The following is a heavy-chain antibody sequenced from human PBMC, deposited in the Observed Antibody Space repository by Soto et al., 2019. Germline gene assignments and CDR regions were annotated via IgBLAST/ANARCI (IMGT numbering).Heavy chain of an antibody. CDR2: INHSGST. J-gene: IGHJ5*02. V-gene: IGHV4-34*01. Sequence: SETLSLTCAVYGGSFSGYYWSWIRQPPGKGLEWIGEINHSGSTNYNPSLKSRVTISVDTSKNQFSLKLSSVTAADTAVYYCARGPVTTSPTKLQPIWFDPWGQGTLVTVSS. D-gene: IGHD4-17*01. CDR1: GGSFSGYY. CDR3: ARGPVTTSPTKLQPIWFDP.